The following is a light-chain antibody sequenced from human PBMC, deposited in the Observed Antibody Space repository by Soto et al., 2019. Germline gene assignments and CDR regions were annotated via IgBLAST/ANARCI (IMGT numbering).Light chain of an antibody. CDR1: QSLLHSNGKTY. J-gene: IGKJ2*01. Sequence: DMVMTQTPLSLSVTPGQSASISCKSSQSLLHSNGKTYLYWYLQKPGQPPHLLINEVSNRFSGVPDRFSGSGSGTDFTLKISRVEAEDVGLYYCLQTLQLPYTFGQGTKVDIK. V-gene: IGKV2D-29*01. CDR3: LQTLQLPYT. CDR2: EVS.